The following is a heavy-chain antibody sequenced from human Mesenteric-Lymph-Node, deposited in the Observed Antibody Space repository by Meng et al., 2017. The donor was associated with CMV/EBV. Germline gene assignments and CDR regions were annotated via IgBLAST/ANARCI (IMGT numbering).Heavy chain of an antibody. D-gene: IGHD1-26*01. CDR1: GFSFSDYY. V-gene: IGHV3-11*06. J-gene: IGHJ4*02. CDR2: ISSSTTYI. CDR3: ARESGLYSGSYYTKLHFDC. Sequence: GESLKISCAASGFSFSDYYMSWIRQAPGKGLEWVSSISSSTTYIYYADSVKGRFTISRDNAKNSLYLQMNSLRAEDTAVYYCARESGLYSGSYYTKLHFDCWGQGTLVTVSS.